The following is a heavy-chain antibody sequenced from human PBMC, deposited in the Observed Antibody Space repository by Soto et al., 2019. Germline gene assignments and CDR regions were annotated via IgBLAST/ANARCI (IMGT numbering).Heavy chain of an antibody. CDR1: GYTFSSFW. V-gene: IGHV3-74*03. CDR3: ARAAWDCTSADCSINH. D-gene: IGHD2-2*01. J-gene: IGHJ5*02. CDR2: INSDGSST. Sequence: EVQLVESAGGLVQPGGSLRLSCAASGYTFSSFWMHWVRQVPGKGLEWVSRINSDGSSTAYADSVKGRFTISRDNAKNTLYMQMNSLRVEDTAVYYCARAAWDCTSADCSINHWGQGTLVTVSS.